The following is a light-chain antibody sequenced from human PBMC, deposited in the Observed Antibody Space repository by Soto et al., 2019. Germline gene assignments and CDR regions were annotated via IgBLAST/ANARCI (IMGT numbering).Light chain of an antibody. J-gene: IGKJ1*01. CDR1: QSVSRY. V-gene: IGKV3-11*01. CDR2: DTS. Sequence: ENVLTQSPATLSLSPGERATLSCRASQSVSRYLAWYQQKSGQAPRLLIYDTSNRATGIPARFSGSGSGTDFTLTIRSLEPEDFAVYFCQQRSTWPLTWPFGQVTMAAIK. CDR3: QQRSTWPLTWP.